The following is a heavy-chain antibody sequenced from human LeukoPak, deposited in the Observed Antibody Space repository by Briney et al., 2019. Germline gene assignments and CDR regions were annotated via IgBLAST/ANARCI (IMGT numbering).Heavy chain of an antibody. V-gene: IGHV3-23*01. D-gene: IGHD3-22*01. J-gene: IGHJ4*02. Sequence: GGSLRLSCAASGFTFSSYAMSWVRQAPGKGLEWVSFISPSGDKTSNADSVEGRFTISRDNTRNTLYLQMNSLRDEDTGVYYCAIMHGYYDGSGFWVQWGQGTLVTVSS. CDR2: ISPSGDKT. CDR1: GFTFSSYA. CDR3: AIMHGYYDGSGFWVQ.